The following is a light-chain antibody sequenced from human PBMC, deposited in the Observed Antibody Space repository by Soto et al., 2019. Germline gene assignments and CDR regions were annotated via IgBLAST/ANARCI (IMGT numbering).Light chain of an antibody. CDR3: SSYTSGSLYV. CDR2: DVN. CDR1: SSDVGGYTY. J-gene: IGLJ1*01. Sequence: QSALTQPASVSGSPGQSIAISCTGTSSDVGGYTYVSWYQQHPGKAPKVMIYDVNNRPSGVSDRFSGSKSGNTASLTISGLQADDEADYYCSSYTSGSLYVFGTGTKVTVL. V-gene: IGLV2-14*03.